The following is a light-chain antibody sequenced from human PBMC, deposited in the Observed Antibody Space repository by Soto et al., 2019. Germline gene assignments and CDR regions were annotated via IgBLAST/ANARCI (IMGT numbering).Light chain of an antibody. Sequence: EIVMTQSPATLSVSPGERATLSCRASQSVSSNLAWYQQKPGQAPRLLIYGASTRATGIPARFSGSGSGTEFTLTFGSLQSEDFAVYYCQQYNNWPLTFGGGTKVEIK. CDR1: QSVSSN. CDR3: QQYNNWPLT. J-gene: IGKJ4*01. CDR2: GAS. V-gene: IGKV3-15*01.